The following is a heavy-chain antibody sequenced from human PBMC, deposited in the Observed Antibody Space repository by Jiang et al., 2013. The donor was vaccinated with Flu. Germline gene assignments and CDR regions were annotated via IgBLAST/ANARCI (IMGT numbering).Heavy chain of an antibody. Sequence: ETLSLTCTVSGGSISSSSYYWGWIRQPPGKGLEWIGSIYYSGSTYYNPSLKSRVTISVDTSKNQFSLKLSSVTAADTAVYYCARLHSPDGSSSWYEGGNWFDPWGQGTLVTVSS. CDR1: GGSISSSSYY. J-gene: IGHJ5*02. CDR3: ARLHSPDGSSSWYEGGNWFDP. V-gene: IGHV4-39*01. D-gene: IGHD6-13*01. CDR2: IYYSGST.